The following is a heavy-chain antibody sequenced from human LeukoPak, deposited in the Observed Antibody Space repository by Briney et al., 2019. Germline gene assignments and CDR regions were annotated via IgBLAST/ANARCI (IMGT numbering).Heavy chain of an antibody. CDR2: ISGSGGST. D-gene: IGHD2-15*01. CDR3: AKGLVAATFYYYYGMDV. J-gene: IGHJ6*02. Sequence: GGSLRLSCVASGFTFSSYWMHWVRQAPGKGLEWVSAISGSGGSTYYADSVKGRFTISRDNSKNTLYLQMNSLRAEDTAVYYCAKGLVAATFYYYYGMDVWGQGTTVTVSS. CDR1: GFTFSSYW. V-gene: IGHV3-23*01.